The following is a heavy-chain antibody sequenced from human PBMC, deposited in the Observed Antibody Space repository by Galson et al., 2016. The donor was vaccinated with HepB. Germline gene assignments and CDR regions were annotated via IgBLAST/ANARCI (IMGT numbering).Heavy chain of an antibody. J-gene: IGHJ4*02. CDR1: GYTFSNYF. CDR2: INPSGGFT. D-gene: IGHD6-19*01. CDR3: ARNAEYIAVAGNFDY. V-gene: IGHV1-46*01. Sequence: SVKVSCKASGYTFSNYFMHWVRQAXGQGLXXMGXINPSGGFTDYAQKFQGRVTMTKDTSTSTVYMELSSLRSEDTAVYYCARNAEYIAVAGNFDYWGQGTLVTVSS.